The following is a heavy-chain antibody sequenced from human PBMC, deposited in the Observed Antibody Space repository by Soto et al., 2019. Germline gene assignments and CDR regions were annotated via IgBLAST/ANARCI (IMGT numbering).Heavy chain of an antibody. V-gene: IGHV1-18*01. J-gene: IGHJ4*02. CDR2: INDYNGNT. CDR3: ARGSPYDGFDY. CDR1: GYTFTSSG. D-gene: IGHD5-12*01. Sequence: QVQLVQSGTEVKKPGASVKVSCKASGYTFTSSGISWVRQAPGQGLEWMGWINDYNGNTNYAQKFQGRVTITADESTSTAYMELSSLRSEDTAVYYCARGSPYDGFDYWGQGTLVTVSS.